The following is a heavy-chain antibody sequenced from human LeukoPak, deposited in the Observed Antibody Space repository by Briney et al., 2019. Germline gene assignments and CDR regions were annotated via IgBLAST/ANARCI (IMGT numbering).Heavy chain of an antibody. CDR3: ARDSVSSWRYYYYYHGMDV. V-gene: IGHV3-30-3*01. D-gene: IGHD6-13*01. CDR1: GFTFSSYA. Sequence: PGGSLGLSCAASGFTFSSYAMHWVREAPGKGLEWVAVISYDGSNKYYADSVKGRFTISRDNSKNTLYLQMNSLRAEDTAVYYCARDSVSSWRYYYYYHGMDVWGQGTTVTVSS. J-gene: IGHJ6*02. CDR2: ISYDGSNK.